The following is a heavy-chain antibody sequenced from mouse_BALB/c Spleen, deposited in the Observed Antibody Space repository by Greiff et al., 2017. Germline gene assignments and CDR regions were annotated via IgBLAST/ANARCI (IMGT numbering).Heavy chain of an antibody. CDR2: ISSGGST. Sequence: EVQRVESGGGLVKPGGSLKLSCAASGFTFSSYAMSWVRQTPEKRLEWVASISSGGSTYYPDSVKGRFTISRDNARNILYLQMSSLRSEDTAMYYCARAPITTVVTPFDYWGQGTTLTVSS. CDR3: ARAPITTVVTPFDY. D-gene: IGHD1-1*01. J-gene: IGHJ2*01. V-gene: IGHV5-6-5*01. CDR1: GFTFSSYA.